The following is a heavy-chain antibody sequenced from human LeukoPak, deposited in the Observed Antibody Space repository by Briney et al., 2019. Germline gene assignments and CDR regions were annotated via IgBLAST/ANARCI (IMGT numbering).Heavy chain of an antibody. CDR2: ISYTENT. V-gene: IGHV4-39*01. CDR3: ARQFNNGFDI. CDR1: GGSISSTTYS. D-gene: IGHD2/OR15-2a*01. Sequence: SEPLSLTCTISGGSISSTTYSWGWIRQSPGKGLEWIGNISYTENTYYNPSLKSRVTLSVDTSKNQFSLKLNSVPAADTATYYCARQFNNGFDIWGRGTMVTVSS. J-gene: IGHJ3*02.